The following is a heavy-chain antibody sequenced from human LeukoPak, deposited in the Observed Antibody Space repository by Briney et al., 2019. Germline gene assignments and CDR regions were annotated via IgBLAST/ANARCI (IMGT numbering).Heavy chain of an antibody. CDR1: GDSISSSSYY. Sequence: NSSETLSLTCTVSGDSISSSSYYWGWIRQPPGKGLEWIGYIYYSGSTNYNPSLKSRATISVDTYKNQFSLKLSSVTAADTAVYYCARGSRVVVIGYWGQGTLVTVSS. CDR2: IYYSGST. CDR3: ARGSRVVVIGY. J-gene: IGHJ4*02. V-gene: IGHV4-61*05. D-gene: IGHD3-22*01.